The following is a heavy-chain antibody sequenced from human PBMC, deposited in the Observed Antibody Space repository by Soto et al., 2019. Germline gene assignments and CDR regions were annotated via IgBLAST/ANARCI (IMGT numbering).Heavy chain of an antibody. D-gene: IGHD2-21*02. CDR3: ARVEGELEGIAYCGGDCYSYNWFDP. V-gene: IGHV1-69*13. CDR1: GGTFSSYT. J-gene: IGHJ5*02. CDR2: IIPIFGTA. Sequence: SVKVSCKAPGGTFSSYTISWVRQAPGQGLEWMGGIIPIFGTANYAQKFQGRVTITADESTSTAYMELSSLRSEDTAVYYCARVEGELEGIAYCGGDCYSYNWFDPWGQGTLVTVSS.